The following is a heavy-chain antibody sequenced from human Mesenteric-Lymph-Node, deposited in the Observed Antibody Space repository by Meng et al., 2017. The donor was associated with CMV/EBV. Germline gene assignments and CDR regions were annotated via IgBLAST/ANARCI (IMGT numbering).Heavy chain of an antibody. CDR3: AKSNWGLSYAFDY. D-gene: IGHD3-16*02. CDR2: TSNTGGST. CDR1: GVTFRNYA. V-gene: IGHV3-23*01. Sequence: ASGVTFRNYAMSWVRQATGKGLEWVSATSNTGGSTYYADSVKGRFTISRDNSKNALYLQMNGLRAEDTAVYHCAKSNWGLSYAFDYLGQGTLVTVSS. J-gene: IGHJ4*02.